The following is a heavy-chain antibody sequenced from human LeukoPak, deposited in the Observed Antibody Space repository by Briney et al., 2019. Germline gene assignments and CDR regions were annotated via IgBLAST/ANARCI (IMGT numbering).Heavy chain of an antibody. J-gene: IGHJ4*02. V-gene: IGHV5-51*01. Sequence: GESLKISCKGFGFKFTNYFIGWVRQMPGKGLEWVGIIYPTNSDTRYSPSFQGQVTISADKSISAAYLQWSSLKASDTAMYYCARQTRDTAMVIEKYYFDYWGQGTLVTVSS. CDR2: IYPTNSDT. CDR3: ARQTRDTAMVIEKYYFDY. CDR1: GFKFTNYF. D-gene: IGHD5-18*01.